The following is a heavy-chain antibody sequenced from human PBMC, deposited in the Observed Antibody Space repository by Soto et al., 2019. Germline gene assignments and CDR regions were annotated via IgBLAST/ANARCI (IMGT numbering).Heavy chain of an antibody. CDR1: GFTFSDYS. V-gene: IGHV3-11*01. J-gene: IGHJ6*02. D-gene: IGHD3-16*01. CDR3: ARHRYYEGSVPGYGMDV. Sequence: QVQLVESGGGLVKPGGSLRLSCAASGFTFSDYSMSWIRQAPGKGLEYISYISSGGSFIYYADSVKGRFTISRDTAKTSLYLQMNSLRAEDTALYYCARHRYYEGSVPGYGMDVWGQGTTVTVSS. CDR2: ISSGGSFI.